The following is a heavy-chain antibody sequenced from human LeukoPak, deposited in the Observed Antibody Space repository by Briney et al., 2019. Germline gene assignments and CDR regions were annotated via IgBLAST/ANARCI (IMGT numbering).Heavy chain of an antibody. D-gene: IGHD7-27*01. J-gene: IGHJ4*02. CDR3: ARDLAWGAFDY. Sequence: GGSPRLSCAASGFSFSYHGMNWVRQAPGKGLEWVSGVSPPGGGTYYADSVKGRFTISRDDSRNTLSLQMNSLRVEDTAVYYCARDLAWGAFDYWGQGILVAVSS. V-gene: IGHV3-23*01. CDR1: GFSFSYHG. CDR2: VSPPGGGT.